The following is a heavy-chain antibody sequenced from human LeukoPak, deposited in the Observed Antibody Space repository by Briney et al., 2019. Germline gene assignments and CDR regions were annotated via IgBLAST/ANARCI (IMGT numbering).Heavy chain of an antibody. J-gene: IGHJ3*02. D-gene: IGHD2-15*01. V-gene: IGHV3-23*01. CDR2: ISGSGGST. CDR1: GFTFSNYA. CDR3: AKSRDCYSTNDAFDI. Sequence: HPGGSLRLSCAASGFTFSNYAMSWVRQAPGKGLEWVSAISGSGGSTYYADSVKGRFTISRDNSKKTLYLQMNSLRAEDTAIYYCAKSRDCYSTNDAFDIWGQGTMVTVSS.